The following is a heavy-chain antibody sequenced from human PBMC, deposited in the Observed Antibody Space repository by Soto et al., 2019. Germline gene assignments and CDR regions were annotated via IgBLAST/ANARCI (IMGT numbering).Heavy chain of an antibody. CDR1: GGSISSYY. D-gene: IGHD1-1*01. J-gene: IGHJ4*02. CDR3: ARRYGYSFDY. CDR2: IYYGART. V-gene: IGHV4-59*12. Sequence: QVQLQESGPGLVKPSETLSLTCTVSGGSISSYYWSWIRQLPGKGLEWIGYIYYGARTNYNPSLKSRVTISVDTSKNQFSLKLSSVTAADTAVYYCARRYGYSFDYWGQGTLVTVSS.